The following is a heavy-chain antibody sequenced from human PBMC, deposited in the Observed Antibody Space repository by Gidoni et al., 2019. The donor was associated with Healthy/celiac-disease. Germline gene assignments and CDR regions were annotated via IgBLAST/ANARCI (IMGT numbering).Heavy chain of an antibody. CDR3: ARVTPRRLGTQGPFDY. Sequence: QVQLVQSGAAVKKPGSSVKVSCKASGGTFSRYAISGVRQAPGQGLEWMGGIIPIFGTANYARKYQGRVTITADKSTSTAYMELSSLRSEDAAVYYCARVTPRRLGTQGPFDYWGQGTLVTVSS. CDR2: IIPIFGTA. D-gene: IGHD7-27*01. CDR1: GGTFSRYA. J-gene: IGHJ4*02. V-gene: IGHV1-69*06.